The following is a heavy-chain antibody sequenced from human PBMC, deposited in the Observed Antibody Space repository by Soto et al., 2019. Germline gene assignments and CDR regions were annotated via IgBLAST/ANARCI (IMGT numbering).Heavy chain of an antibody. Sequence: SETLSLTCSVSGASVAGGSYYWSWVRQPPGKGLEWIGYIPSRGRPFYNPSLTSRGTISADTSKNQLSLQLTSVTAADTAVYYCARDTYSGYDFGLWGQGTLVTGSS. CDR1: GASVAGGSYY. J-gene: IGHJ5*02. CDR2: IPSRGRP. V-gene: IGHV4-30-4*01. D-gene: IGHD5-12*01. CDR3: ARDTYSGYDFGL.